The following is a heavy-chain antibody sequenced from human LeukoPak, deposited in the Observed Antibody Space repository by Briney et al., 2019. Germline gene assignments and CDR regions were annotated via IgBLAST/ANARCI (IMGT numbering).Heavy chain of an antibody. CDR1: GFTFDDYA. Sequence: GGSLRLSCAASGFTFDDYAMRWVRQAPGKGLEWVSGISWNSGRIGYADTVKGRFTISRDNAKNSLYLQMNSLRAEDTALYYCAKDILSSTLTNWFDPWGQGTLVTVSS. J-gene: IGHJ5*02. CDR2: ISWNSGRI. D-gene: IGHD2-2*01. V-gene: IGHV3-9*01. CDR3: AKDILSSTLTNWFDP.